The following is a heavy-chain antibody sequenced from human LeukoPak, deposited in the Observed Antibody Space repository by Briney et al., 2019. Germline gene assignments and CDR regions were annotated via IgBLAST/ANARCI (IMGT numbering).Heavy chain of an antibody. CDR3: ARGVMRYFACLFPHDY. V-gene: IGHV3-20*04. D-gene: IGHD3-9*01. CDR2: INWNGGST. J-gene: IGHJ4*02. Sequence: GGSLRLSCAASGFTFSSYGMHWVRQAPGKGLEWVSGINWNGGSTDYADSVKGRFTISRDNAKKSLYLQMNSLRAEEAAWYYCARGVMRYFACLFPHDYCGQGTLVTVSS. CDR1: GFTFSSYG.